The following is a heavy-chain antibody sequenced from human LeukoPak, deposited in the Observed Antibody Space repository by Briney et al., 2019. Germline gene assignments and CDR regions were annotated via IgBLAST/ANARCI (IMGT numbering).Heavy chain of an antibody. V-gene: IGHV3-20*04. CDR1: GFTFEDYG. CDR2: IDRNGDST. D-gene: IGHD1-26*01. CDR3: AKDRGWELPKGDFDY. J-gene: IGHJ4*02. Sequence: GGSLRLSCAASGFTFEDYGMSWVRQGPGKGLEWVSAIDRNGDSTGYADPVKGRFTISRDNARNSLYLQMNSLRAEDTAVYYCAKDRGWELPKGDFDYWGQGTLVTVSS.